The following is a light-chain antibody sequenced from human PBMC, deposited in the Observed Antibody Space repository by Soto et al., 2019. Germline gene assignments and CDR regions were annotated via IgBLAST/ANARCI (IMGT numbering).Light chain of an antibody. CDR2: HAS. J-gene: IGKJ4*01. CDR3: QQYNKWPLT. Sequence: EIVMTQSPANLSVSPGERATLSCRASQSVSSNLAWYQQKPGQAPRLLIYHASTRATGIPARFSGSGSGTEFPLTISSLQSEDFAIYYCQQYNKWPLTFGGGTKVEIK. CDR1: QSVSSN. V-gene: IGKV3-15*01.